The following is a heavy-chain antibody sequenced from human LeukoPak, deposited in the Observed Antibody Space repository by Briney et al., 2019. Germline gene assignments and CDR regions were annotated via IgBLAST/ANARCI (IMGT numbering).Heavy chain of an antibody. CDR1: GFTFRSYS. CDR3: ASGFGVDDY. D-gene: IGHD3-3*01. Sequence: EGSLRLSXAASGFTFRSYSVNWVRQAPGKGLEWVSSISSSSSYIYYADSVKGRFTISRDNAKNSLYLQMNSLRAEDTAVYYCASGFGVDDYWGQGTLVTVSS. V-gene: IGHV3-21*01. CDR2: ISSSSSYI. J-gene: IGHJ4*02.